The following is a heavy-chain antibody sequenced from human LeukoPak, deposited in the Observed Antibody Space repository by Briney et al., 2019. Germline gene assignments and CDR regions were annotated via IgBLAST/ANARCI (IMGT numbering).Heavy chain of an antibody. Sequence: PGGSLRLSCAASGFTSDDYGMSWVRQAPGKGLEWVSGIHRNGGSTGYVDSVKGRFTISRDTAKNSLYLQMNSLRAEDTALYHCARGNSNFDYWGQGTLVTVSS. V-gene: IGHV3-20*01. J-gene: IGHJ4*02. CDR2: IHRNGGST. D-gene: IGHD3-10*01. CDR3: ARGNSNFDY. CDR1: GFTSDDYG.